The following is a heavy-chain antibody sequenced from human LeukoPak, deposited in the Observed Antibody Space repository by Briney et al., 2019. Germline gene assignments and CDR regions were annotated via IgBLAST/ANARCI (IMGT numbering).Heavy chain of an antibody. CDR3: ARVYIYGRSYFDY. D-gene: IGHD4-17*01. Sequence: PSETLSLTCTVSGYSISSGYYWGWIRQPPGKGLEWIGSIYHSGSTYYNPSLKSRVTISVDTSKNQFSLNLSSVTVADTAIYYCARVYIYGRSYFDYWGQGTLATVSS. V-gene: IGHV4-38-2*02. CDR2: IYHSGST. J-gene: IGHJ4*02. CDR1: GYSISSGYY.